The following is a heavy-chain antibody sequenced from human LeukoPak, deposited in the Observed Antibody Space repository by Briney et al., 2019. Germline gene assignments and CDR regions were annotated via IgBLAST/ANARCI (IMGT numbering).Heavy chain of an antibody. Sequence: SETLSLTCTVSGGSISSYYWSWIRQPPGKGLEWIGYIYYSGSTNYNPSLKSRVTISVDTSKNQFSLKLSSVTAADTAVYYCARYYYDSSGSKYYYYYYGMDVWGRGTTVTVSS. V-gene: IGHV4-59*08. CDR1: GGSISSYY. CDR2: IYYSGST. D-gene: IGHD3-22*01. CDR3: ARYYYDSSGSKYYYYYYGMDV. J-gene: IGHJ6*02.